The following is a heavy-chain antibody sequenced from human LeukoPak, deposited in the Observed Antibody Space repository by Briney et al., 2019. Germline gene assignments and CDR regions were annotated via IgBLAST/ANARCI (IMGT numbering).Heavy chain of an antibody. J-gene: IGHJ5*02. CDR1: GYTFTSYG. D-gene: IGHD2-15*01. Sequence: EASVKVSCKASGYTFTSYGNSWVRQAPGQGLEWMGWISAYNGNTNYAQKLQGRVTMTTDTSTSTAYMELRSLRSDDTAVYYCARDIVVVVAAPGWFDPWGQGTLVTVSS. CDR2: ISAYNGNT. V-gene: IGHV1-18*01. CDR3: ARDIVVVVAAPGWFDP.